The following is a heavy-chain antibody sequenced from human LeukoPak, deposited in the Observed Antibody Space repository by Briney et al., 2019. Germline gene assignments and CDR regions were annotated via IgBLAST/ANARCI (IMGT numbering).Heavy chain of an antibody. CDR1: GGTFSSYA. CDR3: ARTRYYYYYMDV. Sequence: SVKVSCKASGGTFSSYAISWVRQAPGQGLEWMGGIIPIFGTANYAQKFQGRVTITADKSTSTAYMELSSLRSEDTAVYYCARTRYYYYYMDVWGKGTTVTVSS. CDR2: IIPIFGTA. V-gene: IGHV1-69*06. J-gene: IGHJ6*03.